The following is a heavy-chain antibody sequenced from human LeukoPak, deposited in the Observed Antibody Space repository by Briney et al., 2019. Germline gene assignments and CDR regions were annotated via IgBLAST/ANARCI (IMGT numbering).Heavy chain of an antibody. CDR2: IYPDDSRT. V-gene: IGHV5-51*01. CDR3: ARPDYFTSHD. D-gene: IGHD2/OR15-2a*01. CDR1: GYNFPKSW. J-gene: IGHJ4*02. Sequence: GESLKISCRASGYNFPKSWIGWVRQMPGKGLEWVAIIYPDDSRTNYSPSFQGHVTISVDRSINTAYLQWSSLRASGTAMYYCARPDYFTSHDWGQGTPVTVST.